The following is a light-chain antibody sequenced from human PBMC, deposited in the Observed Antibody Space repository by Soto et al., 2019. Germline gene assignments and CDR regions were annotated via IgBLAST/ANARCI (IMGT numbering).Light chain of an antibody. V-gene: IGKV1-9*01. Sequence: IQLTQSPSSLSASLGDRVTITCRASQGISRDLAWYQQIPGKAPKLLIYVASTLQSGVPSRFSGSGSGTDFTLTISSLQPEDFATYYCQQFNSYPLTFGQGTRLEI. J-gene: IGKJ5*01. CDR3: QQFNSYPLT. CDR1: QGISRD. CDR2: VAS.